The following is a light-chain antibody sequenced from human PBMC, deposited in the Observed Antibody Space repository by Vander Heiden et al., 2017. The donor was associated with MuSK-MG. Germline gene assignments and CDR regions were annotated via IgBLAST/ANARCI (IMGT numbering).Light chain of an antibody. J-gene: IGLJ3*02. Sequence: QAVLTQPSSLSASPGASARRPCTLRSYSNVATYRVYWFQQTEATPPKYPLRPKSDSDNQQGSGGPRRFSASKDASANAGILTISGCQAEDEGDYDCMIWPSSTWVFGGGTKLTVL. CDR3: MIWPSSTWV. CDR1: SYSNVATYR. CDR2: PKSDSDN. V-gene: IGLV5-45*03.